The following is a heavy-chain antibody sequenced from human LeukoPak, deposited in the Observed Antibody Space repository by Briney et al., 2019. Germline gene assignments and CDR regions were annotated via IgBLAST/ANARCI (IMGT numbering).Heavy chain of an antibody. CDR1: GFTFSSYA. CDR2: ISGTTNSI. D-gene: IGHD6-19*01. J-gene: IGHJ4*02. CDR3: AKRISSGWSASSRSLDY. V-gene: IGHV3-23*01. Sequence: LPGGSPRLSCLASGFTFSSYAMNWVRQAPGKGLEWVSVISGTTNSIYYVDSVKGRFTISRDNSKNTLYLQMNSLRAEDTGVYYCAKRISSGWSASSRSLDYWGQGTLVTVSS.